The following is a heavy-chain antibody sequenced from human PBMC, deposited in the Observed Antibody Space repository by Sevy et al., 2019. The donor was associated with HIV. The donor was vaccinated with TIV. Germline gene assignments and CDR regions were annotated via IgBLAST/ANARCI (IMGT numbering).Heavy chain of an antibody. CDR1: GFTFSSYA. Sequence: GGSLRLSCAASGFTFSSYAMHWVRQAPGKGLEWVAVISYDGSNKYYADSVKGRFTISRDNSKNTLYLQMNSLRAEDTAVYYCARDSSPLLWFGELQFDYWGQGTLVTVSS. CDR3: ARDSSPLLWFGELQFDY. J-gene: IGHJ4*02. CDR2: ISYDGSNK. V-gene: IGHV3-30-3*01. D-gene: IGHD3-10*01.